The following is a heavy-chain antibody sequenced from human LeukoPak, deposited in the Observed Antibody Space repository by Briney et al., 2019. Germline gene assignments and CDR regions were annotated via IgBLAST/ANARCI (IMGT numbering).Heavy chain of an antibody. CDR1: GGSFSGCY. CDR2: INHSGST. D-gene: IGHD2-21*02. V-gene: IGHV4-34*01. CDR3: ARGGVRVVTALDY. J-gene: IGHJ4*02. Sequence: KPLETLSLTCAVYGGSFSGCYWSWIRQPPGKGLEWIGEINHSGSTNYNPSLKSRVTISVDTSKNQFSLKLSSVTAADTAVYYCARGGVRVVTALDYWGQGTLVTVSS.